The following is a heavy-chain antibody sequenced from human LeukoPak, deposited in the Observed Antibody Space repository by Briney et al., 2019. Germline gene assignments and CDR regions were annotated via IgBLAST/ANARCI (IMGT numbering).Heavy chain of an antibody. J-gene: IGHJ4*02. V-gene: IGHV4-59*12. D-gene: IGHD3-22*01. Sequence: SGTLSLTCTVSGGSISSYYWSWFRQPPGKGLEWIGYIYYSGSTNYNPSLKSRVTISVDTSKNQFSLKLSSVTAADTAVYYCASHYYYDSSGYVEPYFDYWGQGTLVTVSS. CDR2: IYYSGST. CDR3: ASHYYYDSSGYVEPYFDY. CDR1: GGSISSYY.